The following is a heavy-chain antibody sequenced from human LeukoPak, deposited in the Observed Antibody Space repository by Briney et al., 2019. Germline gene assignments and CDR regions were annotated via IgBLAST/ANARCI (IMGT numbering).Heavy chain of an antibody. Sequence: GGSLRLSCAASGFTFSSSGMSWVRQPPGKGLEWVSSITDSTRSTYYAASVKGRVTISRDNSKNPLDLQMKSLSAEDTAVYFCAKYDLRSTGCSGSHPYWGQGTLVTVSS. CDR2: ITDSTRST. J-gene: IGHJ4*02. V-gene: IGHV3-23*01. CDR3: AKYDLRSTGCSGSHPY. D-gene: IGHD3-10*02. CDR1: GFTFSSSG.